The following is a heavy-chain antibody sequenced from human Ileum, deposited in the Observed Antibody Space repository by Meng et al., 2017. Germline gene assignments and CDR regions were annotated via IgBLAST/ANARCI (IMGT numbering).Heavy chain of an antibody. Sequence: HVQIQQWGDGLLEPSETLSLTCAVYGGSFSGYYWSWIRKPPGKGLEWIGEINHSGSTNYNPSLKSRVTISVDTSKNQFSLKLSSVTAADTAVYYCARGGHDSSGYYSFDYWGQGTLVTVSS. J-gene: IGHJ4*02. CDR3: ARGGHDSSGYYSFDY. V-gene: IGHV4-34*01. D-gene: IGHD3-22*01. CDR1: GGSFSGYY. CDR2: INHSGST.